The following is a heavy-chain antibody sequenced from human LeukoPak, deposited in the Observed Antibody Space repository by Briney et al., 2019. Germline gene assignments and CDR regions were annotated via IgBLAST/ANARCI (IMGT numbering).Heavy chain of an antibody. CDR1: GGTFSSYA. CDR2: IIPSLGTA. V-gene: IGHV1-69*06. J-gene: IGHJ5*02. Sequence: GASVKVSCKASGGTFSSYAISWVRQAPGQGLEWMGGIIPSLGTANYAQKFKGRVTITADKSTSTAYMELSSLRSEDTAVYYCASLISPGWFDPWGQGTLVTVSS. CDR3: ASLISPGWFDP.